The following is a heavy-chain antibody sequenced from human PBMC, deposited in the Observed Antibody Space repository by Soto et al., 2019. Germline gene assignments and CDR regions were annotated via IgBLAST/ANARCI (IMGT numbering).Heavy chain of an antibody. V-gene: IGHV4-4*02. Sequence: QVQLQESGPGLVKPSGTLSLTCAVSGDSISSDKWWSWVRQPPGKGLEWIGEIHHSGRTNYNPSLNSRVTILVEKSKNQVSLELSSMTAADTVVYYCARGGDWQFDYWGQGTLVTVSS. D-gene: IGHD2-21*02. J-gene: IGHJ4*02. CDR3: ARGGDWQFDY. CDR2: IHHSGRT. CDR1: GDSISSDKW.